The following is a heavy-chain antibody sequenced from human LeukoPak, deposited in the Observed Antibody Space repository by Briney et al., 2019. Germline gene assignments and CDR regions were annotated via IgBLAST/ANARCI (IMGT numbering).Heavy chain of an antibody. V-gene: IGHV3-48*04. D-gene: IGHD2-2*02. CDR1: GFTFSSYS. CDR3: ARRKYLGYDYYTMDV. J-gene: IGHJ6*02. Sequence: PGGSLRLSCAASGFTFSSYSLNWVRQAPGKGLEWVSFISSSSITIYYADSVKGRFTISRDNAKNSLYLQMNSLRGDDTALYYCARRKYLGYDYYTMDVWGQGTTVTVSS. CDR2: ISSSSITI.